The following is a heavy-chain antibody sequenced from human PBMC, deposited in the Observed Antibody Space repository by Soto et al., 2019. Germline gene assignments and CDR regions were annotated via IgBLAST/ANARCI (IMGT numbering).Heavy chain of an antibody. CDR1: GFTFGSYW. V-gene: IGHV3-74*01. D-gene: IGHD3-3*01. J-gene: IGHJ6*02. CDR3: ARVPRYDFWSGYYYYYYGMDV. Sequence: PGGSLRLSCAASGFTFGSYWVHWVRQAPGKGLVWVSRINSDGSSTSYADSVKGRFTISRDNAKNTLYLQMNSLRAEDTAVYYCARVPRYDFWSGYYYYYYGMDVWGQGTTVTVSS. CDR2: INSDGSST.